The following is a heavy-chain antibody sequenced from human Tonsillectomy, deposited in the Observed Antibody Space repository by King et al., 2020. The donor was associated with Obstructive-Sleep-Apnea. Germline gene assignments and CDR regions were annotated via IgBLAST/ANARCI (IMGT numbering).Heavy chain of an antibody. CDR1: GFTFDDYA. V-gene: IGHV3-9*01. CDR2: ISWNSGNI. D-gene: IGHD4-17*01. CDR3: TKGDYGDPTRGYFDC. J-gene: IGHJ4*02. Sequence: QLVQSGGGLVQPGRSLRLSCAASGFTFDDYAMHWVRQVPGKGLEWVSSISWNSGNIGYSDSVKGRFTISRDNATNSLYLQMNSLRTEDTAFYYCTKGDYGDPTRGYFDCWGQGTLVTVSS.